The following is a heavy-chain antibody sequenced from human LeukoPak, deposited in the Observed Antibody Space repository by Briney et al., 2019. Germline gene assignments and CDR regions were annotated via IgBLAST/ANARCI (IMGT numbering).Heavy chain of an antibody. J-gene: IGHJ2*01. CDR3: ARDHCGGGSCTGAYWYFDL. CDR2: INPSGGST. CDR1: GYTFTSYY. Sequence: ASVTVSRKASGYTFTSYYMHWVRQAPGQGLEWMGIINPSGGSTSYAQKFQGRVTMTRDTSTSTVYMELSSLRSEDTAVYYCARDHCGGGSCTGAYWYFDLWGRGTLVTVSS. V-gene: IGHV1-46*01. D-gene: IGHD2-15*01.